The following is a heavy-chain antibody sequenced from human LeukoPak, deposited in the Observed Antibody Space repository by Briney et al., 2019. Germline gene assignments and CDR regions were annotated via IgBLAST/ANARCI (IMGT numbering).Heavy chain of an antibody. CDR1: GGSFSGYY. CDR3: ARESKAVAGTVDY. V-gene: IGHV4-34*01. CDR2: INHSGST. J-gene: IGHJ4*02. D-gene: IGHD6-19*01. Sequence: SETLSLTCAVYGGSFSGYYWSWIRQPPGKGLEWIGEINHSGSTNYNPSLKSRVTISVDTSKNQFSLKLSSVTAADTAVYYCARESKAVAGTVDYWGQGTLVTVSS.